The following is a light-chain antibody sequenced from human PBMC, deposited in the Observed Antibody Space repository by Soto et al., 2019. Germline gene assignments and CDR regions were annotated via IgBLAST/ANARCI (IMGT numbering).Light chain of an antibody. CDR1: QSVHSGY. V-gene: IGKV3-20*01. Sequence: DIVLTQSPGTLSLSPGERATLSCRASQSVHSGYLAWYQQIPGQAPRLLVYGASSRPPGIPDRFRGSGSGTDFTLDISRLEPEDFAVYFCQQYGSSPWMFGRGTKVEIK. J-gene: IGKJ1*01. CDR2: GAS. CDR3: QQYGSSPWM.